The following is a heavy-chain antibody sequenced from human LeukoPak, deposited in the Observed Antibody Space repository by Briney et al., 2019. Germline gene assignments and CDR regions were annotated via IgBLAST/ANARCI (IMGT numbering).Heavy chain of an antibody. J-gene: IGHJ6*03. D-gene: IGHD3-22*01. CDR2: IYSGGST. CDR1: GFTVSSNY. V-gene: IGHV3-66*01. Sequence: GGSLRLSCAASGFTVSSNYMSWVRQAPGKGLEWVSVIYSGGSTYYADSVKGRFTISRDNSKNTLYLQMNSLRAEDTAVYYCARAVNYYDSSGKDYYYYYMDVWGKGTTVTISS. CDR3: ARAVNYYDSSGKDYYYYYMDV.